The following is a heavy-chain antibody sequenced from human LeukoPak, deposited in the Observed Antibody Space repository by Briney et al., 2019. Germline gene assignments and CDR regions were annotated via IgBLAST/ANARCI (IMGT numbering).Heavy chain of an antibody. J-gene: IGHJ4*02. V-gene: IGHV3-53*01. Sequence: PGGSLRLSCAASGFTVSSNYMSWVRQAPGKGLEWVSVIYSGGSTYYADSVKGRFTISRDNSKNTLYLQMNSLRAEDTAVYYCARGSSYYDSSGYKPPDYWGQGTLVTVSS. CDR2: IYSGGST. CDR1: GFTVSSNY. CDR3: ARGSSYYDSSGYKPPDY. D-gene: IGHD3-22*01.